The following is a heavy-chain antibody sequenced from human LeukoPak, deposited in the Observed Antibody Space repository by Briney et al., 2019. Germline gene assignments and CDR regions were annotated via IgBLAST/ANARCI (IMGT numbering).Heavy chain of an antibody. J-gene: IGHJ4*02. Sequence: GGSLRLSCAASGFIFSNYGMHWVRQAPGKGLEWVAFIRYDGGNKYYADSVKGRFTISRDNAKNSLYLQMNSLRPEDTAVYYCARENSGSYYHFDCWGQGTLVTVSS. CDR1: GFIFSNYG. CDR3: ARENSGSYYHFDC. CDR2: IRYDGGNK. D-gene: IGHD1-26*01. V-gene: IGHV3-30*02.